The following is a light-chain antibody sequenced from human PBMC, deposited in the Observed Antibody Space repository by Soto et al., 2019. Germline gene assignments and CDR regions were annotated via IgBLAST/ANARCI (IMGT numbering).Light chain of an antibody. V-gene: IGKV1-5*03. CDR3: QQYVSYSPGS. J-gene: IGKJ4*01. CDR2: EAS. CDR1: QNVGRW. Sequence: DIQMTQSPSTLSVSVGDRVTITCRASQNVGRWLAWYQQPPGKGPNLLIYEASTLQSGVPSRFSGSGSGTEFPLTINSLQLEDLATYYCQQYVSYSPGSFGGGTKVDIK.